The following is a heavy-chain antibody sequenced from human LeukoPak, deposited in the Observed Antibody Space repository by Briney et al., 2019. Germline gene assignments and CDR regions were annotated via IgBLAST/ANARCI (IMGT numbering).Heavy chain of an antibody. V-gene: IGHV3-21*01. CDR1: GFTFSSYS. CDR2: ISSSSSYI. Sequence: GGSLRLSCAASGFTFSSYSMNWVRQAPGKGLEWVSSISSSSSYIYYADPVKGRFTISRDNAKNSLYLQMNSLRAEDTAVYYCARERIGYCSRTSCYLERYYYYMDVWGKGTTVTVSS. D-gene: IGHD2-2*01. J-gene: IGHJ6*03. CDR3: ARERIGYCSRTSCYLERYYYYMDV.